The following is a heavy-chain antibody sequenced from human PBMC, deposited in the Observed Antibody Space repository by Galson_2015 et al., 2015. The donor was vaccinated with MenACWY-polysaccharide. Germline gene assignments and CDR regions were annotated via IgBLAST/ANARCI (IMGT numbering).Heavy chain of an antibody. J-gene: IGHJ6*02. D-gene: IGHD4-23*01. Sequence: NPSLKSRVTISIDTSKNQFSLKLSSVTAADTAVYYCARDSLTVVTPSYYYHYGMDVWGQGTTVTVSS. V-gene: IGHV4-30-2*05. CDR3: ARDSLTVVTPSYYYHYGMDV.